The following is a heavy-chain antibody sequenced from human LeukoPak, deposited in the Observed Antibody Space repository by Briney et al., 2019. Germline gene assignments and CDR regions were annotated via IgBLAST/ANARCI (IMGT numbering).Heavy chain of an antibody. CDR1: GGSISGYY. J-gene: IGHJ5*02. CDR2: IYGSGST. CDR3: ARERTDCGGDCYSYWFDP. D-gene: IGHD2-21*02. V-gene: IGHV4-4*07. Sequence: PSETLSLTCTVSGGSISGYYWSWIRQPAGKGLEWIGRIYGSGSTNYNPSLGGRATVSADTSKNKASLKLNSLTAADTAVYYCARERTDCGGDCYSYWFDPWGQGTQVTVFS.